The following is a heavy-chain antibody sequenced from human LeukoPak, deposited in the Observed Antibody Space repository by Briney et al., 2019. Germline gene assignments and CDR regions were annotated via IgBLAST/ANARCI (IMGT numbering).Heavy chain of an antibody. J-gene: IGHJ4*02. Sequence: PSETLSLTCTVSGGSISSYYWSWIRQPPGKGLEWIGEIYHSGSTNYNPSLKSRVTISVDKSKNQFSLRVNSVTAADTAVYYCASTNYYDSSGNYGGGFDHWGQGTLVSVSS. D-gene: IGHD3-22*01. CDR3: ASTNYYDSSGNYGGGFDH. CDR2: IYHSGST. CDR1: GGSISSYY. V-gene: IGHV4-59*12.